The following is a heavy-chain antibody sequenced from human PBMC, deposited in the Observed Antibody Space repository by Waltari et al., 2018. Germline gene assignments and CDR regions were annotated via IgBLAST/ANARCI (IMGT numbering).Heavy chain of an antibody. Sequence: EVKLLESGGGLVQMGGCLKLSCVASGFKLMRSDMSWVRQTTGRGLEWVSSIVTSGESTSYADSVKGRFTISRDNSKNQMYLEMNSLTLEDTAVYYCAREIGLATSSYFDYWGQGILVTVSP. CDR1: GFKLMRSD. CDR3: AREIGLATSSYFDY. D-gene: IGHD6-6*01. V-gene: IGHV3-23*01. CDR2: IVTSGEST. J-gene: IGHJ4*02.